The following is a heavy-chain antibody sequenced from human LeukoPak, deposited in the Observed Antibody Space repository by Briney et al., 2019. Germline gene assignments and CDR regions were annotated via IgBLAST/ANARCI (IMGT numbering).Heavy chain of an antibody. D-gene: IGHD1-26*01. J-gene: IGHJ3*02. CDR3: ARGLQVGATLAFDI. CDR2: INHSGST. Sequence: PSETLSLTCAVSGGSFSGYYWSWIRQPPGKGLEWIGEINHSGSTNYNPSLKSRVTISVDTSKNQFSLKLSSVTAAATAVYYCARGLQVGATLAFDIWGQGTMVTVSS. CDR1: GGSFSGYY. V-gene: IGHV4-34*01.